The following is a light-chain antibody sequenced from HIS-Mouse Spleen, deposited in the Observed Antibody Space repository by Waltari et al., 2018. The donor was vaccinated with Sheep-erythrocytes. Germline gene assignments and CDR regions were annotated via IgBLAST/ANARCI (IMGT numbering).Light chain of an antibody. J-gene: IGLJ1*01. CDR2: DDS. CDR3: QVWDSSSDHYV. Sequence: SYVLTQPSSVSVAPGKTARITCGGNNIGSKRVHWYQQKPGQAPVPVVYDDSDRPSGIPERFSGSNSGNTATLTISRVEAGDEADYYCQVWDSSSDHYVFGTGTKVTVL. CDR1: NIGSKR. V-gene: IGLV3-21*03.